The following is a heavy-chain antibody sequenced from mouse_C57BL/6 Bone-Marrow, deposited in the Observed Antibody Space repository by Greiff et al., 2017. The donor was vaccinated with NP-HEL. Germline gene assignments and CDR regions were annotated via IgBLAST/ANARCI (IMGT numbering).Heavy chain of an antibody. D-gene: IGHD2-3*01. CDR3: ARGRWLLLYWYFDV. CDR1: GYTFTSYW. V-gene: IGHV1-72*01. Sequence: QVQLQQPGAELVKPGASVKLSCKASGYTFTSYWMHWVKQRPGRGLEWIGRIDPNSGGTKYNEKFKSKATLTVDKPSSTAYMQLSSLTSVDSAVYYGARGRWLLLYWYFDVWGTGTTVTVSS. CDR2: IDPNSGGT. J-gene: IGHJ1*03.